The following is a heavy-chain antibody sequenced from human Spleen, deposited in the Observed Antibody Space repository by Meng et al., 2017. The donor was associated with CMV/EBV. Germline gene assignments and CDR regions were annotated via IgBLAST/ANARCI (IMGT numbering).Heavy chain of an antibody. V-gene: IGHV4-59*11. J-gene: IGHJ4*02. Sequence: SETLSLTCTVSGGTISSHYWSWIRQPPGKGLEWIGYIYYSGSTNYNPSLKSRVTMSVDTSTNRFYLKLGSVTAGDTAVYYCARRGTGSGWYWGYWGQGTLVTVSS. CDR1: GGTISSHY. CDR2: IYYSGST. D-gene: IGHD6-19*01. CDR3: ARRGTGSGWYWGY.